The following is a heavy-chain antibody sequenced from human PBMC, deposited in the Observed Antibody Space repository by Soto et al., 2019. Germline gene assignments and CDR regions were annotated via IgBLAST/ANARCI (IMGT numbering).Heavy chain of an antibody. J-gene: IGHJ4*02. CDR2: IIPIFGTA. V-gene: IGHV1-69*01. Sequence: QVQLVQSGAEVKKPGSSVKVSCKASGGTFSSYAISWVRQAPGQGLEWMGGIIPIFGTANYAQKVQGRVTITADESKSTAYMELSSLRSEDTAVYYCARIDYYYDSSGYYSDYWGQGTLVTVSS. D-gene: IGHD3-22*01. CDR1: GGTFSSYA. CDR3: ARIDYYYDSSGYYSDY.